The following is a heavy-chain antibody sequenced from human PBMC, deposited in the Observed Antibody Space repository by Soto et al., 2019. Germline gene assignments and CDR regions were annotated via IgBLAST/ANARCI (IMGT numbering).Heavy chain of an antibody. Sequence: EVQLVESGGGLVQPGGSLTLSCVASGFTFTTYCMHWVRQAPGKGLEYLSAISNDAVPTYYANSVKDRFTISRDNSQDTLYLHMGSLRHEDMAVYYCARGHLPWDYRSYGMDVWGQGTTVTVSS. CDR3: ARGHLPWDYRSYGMDV. CDR1: GFTFTTYC. CDR2: ISNDAVPT. D-gene: IGHD7-27*01. J-gene: IGHJ6*02. V-gene: IGHV3-64*01.